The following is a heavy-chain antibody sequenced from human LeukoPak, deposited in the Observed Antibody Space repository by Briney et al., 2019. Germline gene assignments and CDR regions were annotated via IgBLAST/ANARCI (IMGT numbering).Heavy chain of an antibody. Sequence: GGSLRLSCAASGFTFSTHAMSWVRQAPRRGLEWVSSIIDSGGATYYADSVKGRFTISRDNSKYTLYLQMNSLRAEDTAVYYCAKDRNDDSLTCYDWFDPWGQGTLVTVSS. CDR3: AKDRNDDSLTCYDWFDP. J-gene: IGHJ5*02. CDR2: IIDSGGAT. D-gene: IGHD3-9*01. V-gene: IGHV3-23*01. CDR1: GFTFSTHA.